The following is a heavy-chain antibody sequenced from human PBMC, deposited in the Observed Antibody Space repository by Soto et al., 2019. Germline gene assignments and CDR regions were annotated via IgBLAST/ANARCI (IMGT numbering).Heavy chain of an antibody. CDR1: GFTFSSYG. CDR3: AKNCISTSCQFDY. D-gene: IGHD2-2*01. V-gene: IGHV3-30*18. J-gene: IGHJ4*02. Sequence: PGGSLRLSCAASGFTFSSYGMHWVRQAPGKGLEWVAVISYDGSNKYYADSVKGRFTISRDNSKNTLYLQMNSLRAEDTAVYYCAKNCISTSCQFDYWGQGTLVTVSS. CDR2: ISYDGSNK.